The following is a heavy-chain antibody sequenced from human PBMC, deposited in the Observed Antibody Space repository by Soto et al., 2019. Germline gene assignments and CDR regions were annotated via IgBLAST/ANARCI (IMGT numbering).Heavy chain of an antibody. CDR3: ARGGASHCSSWSECLLYYFDY. CDR1: GDSVSSNSAA. CDR2: TYYRSKWYN. J-gene: IGHJ4*02. D-gene: IGHD6-13*01. Sequence: QVQLQQSGPGLVKPSQTLSLTCAISGDSVSSNSAAWNWIRQSPSRGLEWLGRTYYRSKWYNDYAVSVKSRITINPDTSKNQFSLQLNSVTPEDTAVYYCARGGASHCSSWSECLLYYFDYWGQGTLVTVSS. V-gene: IGHV6-1*01.